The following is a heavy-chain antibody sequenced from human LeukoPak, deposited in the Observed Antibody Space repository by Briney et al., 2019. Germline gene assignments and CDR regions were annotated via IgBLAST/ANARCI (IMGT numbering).Heavy chain of an antibody. CDR2: VRFDGSDK. V-gene: IGHV3-30*02. CDR3: AKSLYPDAFDI. J-gene: IGHJ3*02. D-gene: IGHD2-8*01. CDR1: GFTFRSHD. Sequence: GGSLRLSSAASGFTFRSHDMHWVRQAPGKGLEWVTFVRFDGSDKKYADSVKGRFTISRDNSKNTLFLQMISLRDEDTAVYYCAKSLYPDAFDIWGQGTMVTVS.